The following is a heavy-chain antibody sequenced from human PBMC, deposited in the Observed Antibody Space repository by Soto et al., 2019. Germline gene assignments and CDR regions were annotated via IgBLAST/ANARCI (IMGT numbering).Heavy chain of an antibody. V-gene: IGHV4-59*01. Sequence: SETLSLTCAVSGGSISSYCWSWIRQTKGKGLEWIGYIYYSGSTNYNPSLKSRVTISVDTSKNQFSLKLSSVTAADTAVYYCARVAVADDAFDIWGQGTMVTVSS. J-gene: IGHJ3*02. D-gene: IGHD2-15*01. CDR1: GGSISSYC. CDR3: ARVAVADDAFDI. CDR2: IYYSGST.